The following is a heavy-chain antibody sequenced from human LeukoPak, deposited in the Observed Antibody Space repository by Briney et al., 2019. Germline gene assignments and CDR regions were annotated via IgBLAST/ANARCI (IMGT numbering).Heavy chain of an antibody. J-gene: IGHJ6*02. CDR1: GGSISSGNYY. V-gene: IGHV4-31*03. CDR3: ARAGRYCSSTSCYDGYYYGMDV. Sequence: PSETLSLTCTVSGGSISSGNYYWSWIRQHPGKGLEWIGYIHHSGSTYYNPSLKSRVIISVDTSKNQFSLKLNSVTAADTAVYYCARAGRYCSSTSCYDGYYYGMDVWGQGTTVTVSS. D-gene: IGHD2-2*01. CDR2: IHHSGST.